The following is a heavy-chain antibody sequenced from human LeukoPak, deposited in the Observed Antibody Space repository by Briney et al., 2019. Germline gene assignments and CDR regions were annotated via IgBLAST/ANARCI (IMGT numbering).Heavy chain of an antibody. CDR3: VRAVGPVGGYDSP. V-gene: IGHV4-61*01. J-gene: IGHJ5*02. CDR2: IYYSGST. D-gene: IGHD5-12*01. Sequence: SETLSLTCTISGYSISSGYYWSWIRQPPGKGLEWIGYIYYSGSTNYNPSLKSRVTISLDTSKNQFSLKLSSVTAADTAVYYCVRAVGPVGGYDSPWGQGTLVTVSS. CDR1: GYSISSGYY.